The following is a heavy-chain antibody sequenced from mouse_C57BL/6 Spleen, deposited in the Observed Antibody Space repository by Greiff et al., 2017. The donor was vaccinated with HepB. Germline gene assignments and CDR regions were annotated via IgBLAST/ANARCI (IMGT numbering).Heavy chain of an antibody. V-gene: IGHV5-17*01. Sequence: VQLKESGGGLVKPGGSLKLSCAASGFTFSDYGMHWVRQAPEKGLEWVAYISSGSSTIYYADTVKGRFTISRDNAKNTLFLQMTSLRSEDTAMYYCARLYYGSSYENWYFDVWGTGTTVTVSS. J-gene: IGHJ1*03. CDR3: ARLYYGSSYENWYFDV. CDR2: ISSGSSTI. D-gene: IGHD1-1*01. CDR1: GFTFSDYG.